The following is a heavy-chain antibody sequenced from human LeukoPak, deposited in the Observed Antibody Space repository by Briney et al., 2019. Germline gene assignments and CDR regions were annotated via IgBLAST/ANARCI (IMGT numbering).Heavy chain of an antibody. CDR2: ISGSGGST. CDR1: GFTFSSYA. CDR3: ANIVGDRRTDY. V-gene: IGHV3-23*01. D-gene: IGHD1-26*01. J-gene: IGHJ4*02. Sequence: GGSLRLSCAPSGFTFSSYAMSWVRHAPGKGLEWVSAISGSGGSTYYADSVKGRLTISRDNSKHTLYLQMNSLRAEDRAVYYCANIVGDRRTDYWGEGSMVSV.